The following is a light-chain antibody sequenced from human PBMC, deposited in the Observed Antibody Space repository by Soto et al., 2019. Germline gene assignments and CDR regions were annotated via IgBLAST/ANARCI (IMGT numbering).Light chain of an antibody. J-gene: IGKJ1*01. CDR3: HHYTDSPRS. Sequence: EIVLTQSPGTLSLSPGERATLSCRASPSLTNTYLAWYQQKPGQAPRLLIFGTSNRATGIPDRFSGSGSGADFTHTITRLEPEDFAVYYCHHYTDSPRSFGPGTKVEIK. CDR2: GTS. CDR1: PSLTNTY. V-gene: IGKV3-20*01.